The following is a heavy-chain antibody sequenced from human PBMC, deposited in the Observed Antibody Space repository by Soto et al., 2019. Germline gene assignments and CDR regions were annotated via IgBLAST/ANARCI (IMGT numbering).Heavy chain of an antibody. CDR1: GDSISTYY. J-gene: IGHJ5*02. CDR2: IYYTGDT. V-gene: IGHV4-59*01. Sequence: SETLSLTCTVSGDSISTYYWHWIRLPPGKGLEWIGYIYYTGDTNYNPSLKSRVTISLDTSKNQFSLKLSSVTAADTAVYYCARDQSGQQTLYRFDPWCQGNLVIVS. CDR3: ARDQSGQQTLYRFDP. D-gene: IGHD1-1*01.